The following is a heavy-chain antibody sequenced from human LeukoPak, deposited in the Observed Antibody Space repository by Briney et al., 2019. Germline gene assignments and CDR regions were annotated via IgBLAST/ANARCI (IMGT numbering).Heavy chain of an antibody. Sequence: SETLSLTCTVSGESISGFYWTWIRQPPGKGLEWIGYIYYSGSTNYNPSLKSRVTISVDTSKNQFSLKLSSVTAADTAVYYCARGVVIAPQTFDYWGLGTLVTVSS. D-gene: IGHD2-21*01. CDR2: IYYSGST. CDR3: ARGVVIAPQTFDY. J-gene: IGHJ4*02. CDR1: GESISGFY. V-gene: IGHV4-59*01.